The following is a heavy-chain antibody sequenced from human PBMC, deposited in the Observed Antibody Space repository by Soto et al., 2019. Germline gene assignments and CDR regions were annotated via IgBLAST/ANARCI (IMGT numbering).Heavy chain of an antibody. CDR3: ARGGHVVVVTAALDY. CDR2: VNPSGGHT. CDR1: GDTFTDYY. D-gene: IGHD2-21*02. Sequence: QVQLVQSGAEVKKPGASVKVSCKASGDTFTDYYIHWVRQAPGQGLEWMGTVNPSGGHTTYAQQSLGRLTMPRDTSTSTLYMDLTSLTSEDTAVYYCARGGHVVVVTAALDYWGQGTLVTVSS. J-gene: IGHJ4*02. V-gene: IGHV1-46*01.